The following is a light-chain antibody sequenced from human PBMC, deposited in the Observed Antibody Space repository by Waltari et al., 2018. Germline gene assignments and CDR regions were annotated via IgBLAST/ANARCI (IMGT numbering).Light chain of an antibody. J-gene: IGKJ1*01. CDR3: QQRSGGPT. Sequence: EVVLTQSPATLSLSPGERAILSCRASQSISSYLEWYQQKPGQAPRLLIYGASNRATGMPARFSGSGSGTDFTLTISSLEPEDFAVYYCQQRSGGPTFGQGTKVEIK. CDR2: GAS. CDR1: QSISSY. V-gene: IGKV3-11*01.